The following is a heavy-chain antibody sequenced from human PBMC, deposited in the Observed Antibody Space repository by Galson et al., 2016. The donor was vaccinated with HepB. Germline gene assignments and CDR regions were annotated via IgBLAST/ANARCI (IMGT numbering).Heavy chain of an antibody. D-gene: IGHD4-23*01. CDR3: ARDLFTRWYNWFDP. CDR2: INPNSGGT. J-gene: IGHJ5*02. V-gene: IGHV1-2*06. Sequence: SVKVSCKAVGYTFSGYYLHWVRQAPGRGLEWMGRINPNSGGTEYAQRFLGRVIMTRVTSINTVYMELSRLTVDDTAVYYCARDLFTRWYNWFDPWGQGTLVTVSS. CDR1: GYTFSGYY.